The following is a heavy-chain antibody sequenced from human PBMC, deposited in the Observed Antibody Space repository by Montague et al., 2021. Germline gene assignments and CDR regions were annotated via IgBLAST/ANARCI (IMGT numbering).Heavy chain of an antibody. J-gene: IGHJ6*03. CDR1: RSLINSDYY. CDR3: ARERDRYYYMDI. Sequence: SETLSLTCTVSRSLINSDYYWGWIRQPPGKGLEWMGSVSHGGGTYYNPSLKSRVTISADTSSNHFSLKLSSVTAADTAMYYCARERDRYYYMDIWGKGTTITVSS. CDR2: VSHGGGT. V-gene: IGHV4-38-2*02.